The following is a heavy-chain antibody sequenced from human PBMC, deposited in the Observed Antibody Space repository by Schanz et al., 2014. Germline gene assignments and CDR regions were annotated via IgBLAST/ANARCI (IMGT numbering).Heavy chain of an antibody. Sequence: QVQLVQSGGEVKKPGASVKVSCKASGYTFRHYGISWLRQAPGQGLEWMGYISGYNGNTNDAPKVQDRVTMTTDTSTSTAYMELRSLGSDDTAVYYCARGWGYDALTGYVFWGQGTLVTVSS. CDR3: ARGWGYDALTGYVF. CDR1: GYTFRHYG. J-gene: IGHJ4*02. D-gene: IGHD3-9*01. CDR2: ISGYNGNT. V-gene: IGHV1-18*04.